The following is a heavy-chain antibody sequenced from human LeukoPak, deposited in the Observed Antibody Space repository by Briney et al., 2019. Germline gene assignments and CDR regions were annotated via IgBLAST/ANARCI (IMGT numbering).Heavy chain of an antibody. V-gene: IGHV3-30*04. CDR1: GFTFSSYA. CDR3: ARPPYNQQLVGYFDY. Sequence: PGRSLRLSCAASGFTFSSYAMHWVRQAPGKGQEWVAVISYDGSNKYYADSVRGRFTISRDNSKNTLYLQMNSLRAEDTAVYYCARPPYNQQLVGYFDYWGQGTLVTVSS. D-gene: IGHD6-13*01. J-gene: IGHJ4*02. CDR2: ISYDGSNK.